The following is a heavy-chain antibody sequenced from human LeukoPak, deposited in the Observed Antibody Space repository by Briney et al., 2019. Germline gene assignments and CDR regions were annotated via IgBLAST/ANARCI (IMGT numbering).Heavy chain of an antibody. Sequence: ASVKVSCKASGYTFTSYYMHWVRQAPGQGLEWMGIINPSGGSTSYAQKFQGRVTVTRDTSTSTVYMELSSLRSEDTAVYYCARAGTSGPYYYYYGMDVWGQGTTVTVSS. J-gene: IGHJ6*02. CDR1: GYTFTSYY. CDR2: INPSGGST. V-gene: IGHV1-46*01. D-gene: IGHD5-12*01. CDR3: ARAGTSGPYYYYYGMDV.